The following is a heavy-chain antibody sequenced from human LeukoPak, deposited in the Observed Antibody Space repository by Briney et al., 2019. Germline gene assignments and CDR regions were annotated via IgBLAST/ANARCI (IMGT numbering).Heavy chain of an antibody. CDR3: ARAGVVVPATNWFDP. Sequence: PSETLSLTCAVYGGSFSGYYWSWIRQPPGKGLEWIGEINHSGGTNYNPSLKSRVTISVDTSKNQFSLKLSSVTAADTAVYYCARAGVVVPATNWFDPWGQGTLVTVSS. D-gene: IGHD2-2*01. CDR1: GGSFSGYY. V-gene: IGHV4-34*01. CDR2: INHSGGT. J-gene: IGHJ5*02.